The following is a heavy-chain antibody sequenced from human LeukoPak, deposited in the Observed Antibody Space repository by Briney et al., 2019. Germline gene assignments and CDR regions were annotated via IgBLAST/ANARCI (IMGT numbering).Heavy chain of an antibody. CDR2: IGSSSSYI. J-gene: IGHJ5*02. Sequence: GGSLRLSCAPSGFIFSSYAMSWVRQAPGKGLEWVSSIGSSSSYIYYADSMKCRFTISRDNAKNSLYLQMNSLTAEDTAMHYCVRAYHPGGWFDPWGQGTLVTVSS. CDR1: GFIFSSYA. V-gene: IGHV3-21*01. CDR3: VRAYHPGGWFDP. D-gene: IGHD2-21*01.